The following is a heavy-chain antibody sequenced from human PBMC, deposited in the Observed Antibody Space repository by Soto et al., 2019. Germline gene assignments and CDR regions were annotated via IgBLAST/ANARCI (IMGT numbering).Heavy chain of an antibody. J-gene: IGHJ4*02. V-gene: IGHV1-69*12. CDR3: ARANEARPQYYFDY. CDR2: IIPIFGTA. CDR1: GGTFSSYA. D-gene: IGHD6-6*01. Sequence: QVQLVQSGAEVKKPGSSVKVYCKASGGTFSSYAISWVRQAPGQGLEWMGGIIPIFGTANYAQKFQGRVTITADESTSTAYMELSSLRSEDTAVYYCARANEARPQYYFDYWGQGTLVTVSS.